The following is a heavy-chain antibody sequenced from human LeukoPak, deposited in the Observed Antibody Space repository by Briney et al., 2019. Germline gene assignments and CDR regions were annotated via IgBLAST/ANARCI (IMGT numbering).Heavy chain of an antibody. D-gene: IGHD5-18*01. CDR2: MNPSGGDT. CDR1: GYTFTRFD. CDR3: ATPTMRGPSYGYVRLLN. V-gene: IGHV1-8*03. J-gene: IGHJ4*02. Sequence: GASVRVSCKASGYTFTRFDINWVRQATGQGPEWMGWMNPSGGDTGYAQKFQGRVTFTRDTSTNTAYMELSSLTSEDTAVYYCATPTMRGPSYGYVRLLNWGQGSLVTVSS.